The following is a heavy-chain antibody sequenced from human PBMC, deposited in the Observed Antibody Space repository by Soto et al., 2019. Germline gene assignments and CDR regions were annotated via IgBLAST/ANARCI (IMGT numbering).Heavy chain of an antibody. CDR2: ISTSSSDT. J-gene: IGHJ4*02. D-gene: IGHD6-13*01. CDR3: ARVGFNRYTSSWYYFDF. Sequence: GGSLRLSCAASGFTFSDHYMSWIRQAPGKGLEWISYISTSSSDTNYVDSVKGRFTISRDNAKKSLYLQMNSLRAEDTAVYYCARVGFNRYTSSWYYFDFWGQGTLVTVS. CDR1: GFTFSDHY. V-gene: IGHV3-11*05.